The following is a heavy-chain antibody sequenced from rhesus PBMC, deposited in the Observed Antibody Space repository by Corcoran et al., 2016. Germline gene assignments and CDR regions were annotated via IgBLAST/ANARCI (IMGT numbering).Heavy chain of an antibody. CDR3: ARDEGFDTGVIYFDY. V-gene: IGHV4-93*01. D-gene: IGHD3-22*01. J-gene: IGHJ4*01. CDR2: SKGEGGNN. CDR1: GGSISSSNW. Sequence: QVQLQESGPAVVKPSETLSLTCAVSGGSISSSNWWSWIRQSPGQGLEWIGGSKGEGGNNKNNPSIKRRVNMSKDTSKNQFSLKLSCVTAADTAGYYCARDEGFDTGVIYFDYWGQGVLVTVSS.